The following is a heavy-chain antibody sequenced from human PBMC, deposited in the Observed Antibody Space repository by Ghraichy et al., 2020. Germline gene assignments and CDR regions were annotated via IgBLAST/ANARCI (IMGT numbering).Heavy chain of an antibody. CDR2: ISYDGSNK. D-gene: IGHD3-22*01. CDR3: AKGNGQWLLLGGSDY. J-gene: IGHJ4*02. Sequence: GGSLRLSCAVSGFTFSSYGMHWVRQAPGKGLEWVAVISYDGSNKYYADSVKGRFTISRDNYKNTLYLQMNSLRAEDTAVYYCAKGNGQWLLLGGSDYWGQGTVATGSS. V-gene: IGHV3-30*18. CDR1: GFTFSSYG.